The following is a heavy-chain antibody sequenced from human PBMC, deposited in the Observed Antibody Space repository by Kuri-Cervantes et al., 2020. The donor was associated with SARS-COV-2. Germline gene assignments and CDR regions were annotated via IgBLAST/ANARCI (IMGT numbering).Heavy chain of an antibody. CDR1: GGSFSGYY. V-gene: IGHV4-34*01. D-gene: IGHD3-3*01. Sequence: SETLSLTCAVYGGSFSGYYWSWIRQPPGKGLEWIGEINHSGSTNYNPSLKSRVTMSVDTSKNQFSLKLSSVTAADTAVYYCARHYYDFWSGPFYGMDVWGQGTTVTVSS. CDR2: INHSGST. J-gene: IGHJ6*02. CDR3: ARHYYDFWSGPFYGMDV.